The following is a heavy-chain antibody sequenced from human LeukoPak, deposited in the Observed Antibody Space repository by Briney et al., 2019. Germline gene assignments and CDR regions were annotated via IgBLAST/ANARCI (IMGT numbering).Heavy chain of an antibody. Sequence: GGSLRLSCAASGFTFSSYGMHWVRQAPGKGLEWVAFIRYDGSNKYYADSVKGRFTISRDNSKNTLYLQMNSLRPEDMAVYYCARPGIAIPGHLDFWGQGTLVTVSS. V-gene: IGHV3-30*02. J-gene: IGHJ4*02. CDR1: GFTFSSYG. CDR3: ARPGIAIPGHLDF. D-gene: IGHD2/OR15-2a*01. CDR2: IRYDGSNK.